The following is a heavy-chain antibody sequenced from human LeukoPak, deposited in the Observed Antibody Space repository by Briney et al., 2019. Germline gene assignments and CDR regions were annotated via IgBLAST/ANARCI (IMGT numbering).Heavy chain of an antibody. D-gene: IGHD2-21*01. CDR1: GGSISSYY. Sequence: SETLSLTCTVSGGSISSYYWSWIRQPPGKGLEWIGYIYYSGSTNYNPSLKSRVTISVDTSENQFSLKLSSVTAADTAVYYCARNVFQNWFDPWGQGTLVTVSS. CDR3: ARNVFQNWFDP. J-gene: IGHJ5*02. CDR2: IYYSGST. V-gene: IGHV4-59*08.